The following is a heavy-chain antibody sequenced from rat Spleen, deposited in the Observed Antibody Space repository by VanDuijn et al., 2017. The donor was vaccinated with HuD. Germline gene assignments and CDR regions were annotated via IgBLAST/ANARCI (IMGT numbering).Heavy chain of an antibody. CDR1: GFTFSSYW. J-gene: IGHJ2*01. Sequence: EVQLVATGGGLVQPGRSLKLSCVASGFTFSSYWMYWIRQAPTKGLEWVASISPSGGSTYYRDSVRGRFTISRDNAKSTLYLQMDSLRSEDTATYYCATATGRDYWGQGVMVTVSS. D-gene: IGHD5-1*01. V-gene: IGHV5-19*01. CDR2: ISPSGGST. CDR3: ATATGRDY.